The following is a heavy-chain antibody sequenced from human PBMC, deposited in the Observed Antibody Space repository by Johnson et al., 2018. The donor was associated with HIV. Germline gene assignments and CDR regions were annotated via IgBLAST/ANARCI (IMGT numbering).Heavy chain of an antibody. CDR3: AKDRQWGPRDAFDI. Sequence: EVQLVESGGGVVQPGRSLRLSCSASGFTFSSYAMHWVRQAPGKGLEWVAVISGSGGSTYYADSVKGRFTISRDNSKNTLYLQMNSLRAEDTAVYYCAKDRQWGPRDAFDIWGQGTMVTVSS. CDR2: ISGSGGST. J-gene: IGHJ3*02. CDR1: GFTFSSYA. V-gene: IGHV3-23*04. D-gene: IGHD6-19*01.